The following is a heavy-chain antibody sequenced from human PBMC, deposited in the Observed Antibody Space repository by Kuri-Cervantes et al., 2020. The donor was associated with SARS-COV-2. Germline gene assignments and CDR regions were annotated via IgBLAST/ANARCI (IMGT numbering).Heavy chain of an antibody. CDR2: TRFDGGNK. D-gene: IGHD1-26*01. J-gene: IGHJ4*02. CDR1: GFTFSSYA. CDR3: ANSLLLSLDY. V-gene: IGHV3-30*02. Sequence: GESLKISCAASGFTFSSYAMHWVRQAPGKGLEWVAFTRFDGGNKYYADSVKGRFTISRDNSKNTLYLQMNSLRAEDTAVYYCANSLLLSLDYWGQGTLVTVSS.